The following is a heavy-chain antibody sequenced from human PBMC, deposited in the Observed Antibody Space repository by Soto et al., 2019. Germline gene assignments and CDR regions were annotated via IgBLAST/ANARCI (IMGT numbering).Heavy chain of an antibody. D-gene: IGHD6-19*01. CDR1: GFSLSTSGVG. CDR3: AHCEGIAVAGDY. J-gene: IGHJ4*02. V-gene: IGHV2-5*01. Sequence: SGPTGEPTQTLTLACTFSGFSLSTSGVGVGWIRQPPGKALEWLALIYWNDDKRYSPSLKSRLTITKDTSKNQVVLTMTNMDPVDTATYYCAHCEGIAVAGDYWGQETLVTVSS. CDR2: IYWNDDK.